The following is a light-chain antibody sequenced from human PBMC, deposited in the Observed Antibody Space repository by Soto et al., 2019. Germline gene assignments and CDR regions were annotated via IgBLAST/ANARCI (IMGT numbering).Light chain of an antibody. V-gene: IGKV1-39*01. Sequence: DIQLTQSPSSLSAFVGDRVSITCRASQTVHNWLNWYQFKPGKPPKVLIFAASTLQSGVPSRFSGSGSGTEFTLTISSLQPEDSAIYYCQQTYSSLAVTFGGGTKVEIQ. CDR2: AAS. CDR3: QQTYSSLAVT. CDR1: QTVHNW. J-gene: IGKJ4*01.